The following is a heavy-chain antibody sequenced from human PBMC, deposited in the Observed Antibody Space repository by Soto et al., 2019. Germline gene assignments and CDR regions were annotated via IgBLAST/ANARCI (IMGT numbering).Heavy chain of an antibody. V-gene: IGHV3-23*01. CDR2: ISGSGGST. CDR1: GFTFSSYA. J-gene: IGHJ4*02. Sequence: GGSLRLSCAASGFTFSSYAMSWVRQAPGKGLEWVSAISGSGGSTYYADSVKGRFTISRDNSKNTLYLQMNSLRAEDTAVYYCAKGNDFWSGYYTYYFDYWGQGTLVTVS. D-gene: IGHD3-3*01. CDR3: AKGNDFWSGYYTYYFDY.